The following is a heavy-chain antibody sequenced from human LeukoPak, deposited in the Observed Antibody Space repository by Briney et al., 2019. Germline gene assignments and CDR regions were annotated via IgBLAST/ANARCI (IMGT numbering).Heavy chain of an antibody. Sequence: SETLSLTCTVSGDSISTNYWSWIRQPPGRGLEWIGHIYHSGRTNYNPSLKSRVTISVDTSKNQFSLKLSSVTAADTAVYYCARETSQKGAHYMDVWGKGTTVTISS. CDR3: ARETSQKGAHYMDV. D-gene: IGHD3-16*01. V-gene: IGHV4-59*01. J-gene: IGHJ6*03. CDR1: GDSISTNY. CDR2: IYHSGRT.